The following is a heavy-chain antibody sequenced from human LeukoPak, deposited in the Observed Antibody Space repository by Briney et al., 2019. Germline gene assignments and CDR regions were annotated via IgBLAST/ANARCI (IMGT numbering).Heavy chain of an antibody. CDR2: ISSSSSYI. CDR1: GFTFSSYS. V-gene: IGHV3-21*01. D-gene: IGHD6-19*01. Sequence: GGSLRLSCAASGFTFSSYSMNWVRQAPGKGLEWVSSISSSSSYIYYADSVKGRFTISRDNAKNSLYLQMNSLRAEDAAVYYCARDPPAGTKVFDYWDQGTLVTVSS. J-gene: IGHJ4*02. CDR3: ARDPPAGTKVFDY.